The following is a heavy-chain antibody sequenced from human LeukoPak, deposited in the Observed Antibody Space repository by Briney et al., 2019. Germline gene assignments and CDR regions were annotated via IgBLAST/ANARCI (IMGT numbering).Heavy chain of an antibody. CDR2: ISGSGGGT. CDR3: AKWDENYYYVDV. J-gene: IGHJ6*03. CDR1: GLTFHNYG. D-gene: IGHD1-26*01. Sequence: GGSLRLSCVASGLTFHNYGMNWVRQVPGKGLEWVPHISGSGGGTHYANSVKGRFIVSRDNSRNALFLQMNDLRVEDTALYFCAKWDENYYYVDVWGKGTTVTVSS. V-gene: IGHV3-23*01.